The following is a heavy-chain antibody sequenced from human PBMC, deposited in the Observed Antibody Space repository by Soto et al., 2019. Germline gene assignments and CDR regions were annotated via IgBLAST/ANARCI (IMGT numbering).Heavy chain of an antibody. J-gene: IGHJ4*02. Sequence: QVQLVESGGGLVKPGGSLRLSCAASGFTFSDYYMSWIRQAPGKGLEWVSYISSSGSTIYYADSVKGRFTISRDNAKNSLYLQMNSLRAEDTAVYYCARDYHSGPLPKTPRCLWDWGQGTLVTVSS. CDR2: ISSSGSTI. CDR1: GFTFSDYY. CDR3: ARDYHSGPLPKTPRCLWD. V-gene: IGHV3-11*01. D-gene: IGHD3-10*01.